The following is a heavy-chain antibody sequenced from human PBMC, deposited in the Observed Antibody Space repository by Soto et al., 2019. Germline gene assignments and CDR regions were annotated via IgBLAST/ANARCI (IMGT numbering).Heavy chain of an antibody. J-gene: IGHJ6*02. CDR3: AREGSSLYSDYFYYGMDV. CDR1: DYTFSNYG. D-gene: IGHD1-26*01. V-gene: IGHV1-18*01. CDR2: ISAYNGHT. Sequence: ASVKVSCKASDYTFSNYGISWVRQARGQGLEWMGWISAYNGHTNYAQKFQGRVTMTTDTSANTAYMDLRSLTFDDTAVYYCAREGSSLYSDYFYYGMDVWGQGTTVTVSS.